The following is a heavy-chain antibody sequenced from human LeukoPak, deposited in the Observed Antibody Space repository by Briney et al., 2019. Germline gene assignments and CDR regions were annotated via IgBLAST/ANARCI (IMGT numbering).Heavy chain of an antibody. Sequence: PGGSLRLSCAATGLSVSSNFMSWVRQAPGEGLEWVAVISYDGSNDYYADSVKGRFTISRDNSKNTLYLQMNSLRAEDTAVYYCARFEGSGSHGRGFDYWGQGTLVTVSS. J-gene: IGHJ4*02. CDR2: ISYDGSND. V-gene: IGHV3-30-3*01. CDR3: ARFEGSGSHGRGFDY. CDR1: GLSVSSNF. D-gene: IGHD1-26*01.